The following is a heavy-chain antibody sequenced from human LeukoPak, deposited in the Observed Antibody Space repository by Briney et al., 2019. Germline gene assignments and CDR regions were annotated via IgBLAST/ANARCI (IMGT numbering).Heavy chain of an antibody. V-gene: IGHV1-69*04. CDR3: ATEPSRSYSFDHLDF. Sequence: SVKISCKTSGGTFNNYAISWVRQAPGQGLEWMGRVVPMFGIRNYPQTFRGRVNITADKATNTVYMELRSLRAEDTAIYYCATEPSRSYSFDHLDFWGLGTPVTVSS. J-gene: IGHJ4*02. CDR2: VVPMFGIR. D-gene: IGHD5-12*01. CDR1: GGTFNNYA.